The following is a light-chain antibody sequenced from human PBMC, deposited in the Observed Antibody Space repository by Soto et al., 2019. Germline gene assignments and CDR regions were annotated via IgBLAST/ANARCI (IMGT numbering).Light chain of an antibody. CDR1: QSVSSY. CDR2: DSS. CDR3: QQRSNWPLT. V-gene: IGKV3-11*01. J-gene: IGKJ4*01. Sequence: EIVLTQFPATLSLSPGDVATLSCRASQSVSSYLAWYQQKRGQAPRLLIYDSSNRATGIPARFSGSGSGTDFSLIISSLEPEDFAVYYCQQRSNWPLTFGGGTKVDIK.